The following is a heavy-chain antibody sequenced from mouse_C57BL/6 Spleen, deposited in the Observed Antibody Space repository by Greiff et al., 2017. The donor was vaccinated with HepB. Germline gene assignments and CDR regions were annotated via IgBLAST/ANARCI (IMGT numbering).Heavy chain of an antibody. D-gene: IGHD6-1*01. CDR2: INPSSGYT. J-gene: IGHJ2*01. V-gene: IGHV1-4*01. CDR1: GYTFTSYT. Sequence: QVQLKQSGAALARPGASVKMSCKASGYTFTSYTMHWVKQRPGQGLEWIGYINPSSGYTKYNQKFKDKATLTADKSSSTAYMQLSSLTSEDSAVYYCAREPLDFDYWGQGTTLTDSS. CDR3: AREPLDFDY.